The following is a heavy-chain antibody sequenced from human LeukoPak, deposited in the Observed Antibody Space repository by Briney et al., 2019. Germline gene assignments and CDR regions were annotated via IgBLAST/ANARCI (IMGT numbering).Heavy chain of an antibody. CDR3: ARHTTSGWYQVVY. CDR2: INHSGST. D-gene: IGHD6-19*01. Sequence: SETLSLTCAVYGGSFSGYYWSWIRQPPGKGLEWIGEINHSGSTNYNPSLKSRVTISVDTSKNQFSLRLSSVTAADTAVYYCARHTTSGWYQVVYWGQGTLVTVSS. V-gene: IGHV4-34*01. J-gene: IGHJ4*02. CDR1: GGSFSGYY.